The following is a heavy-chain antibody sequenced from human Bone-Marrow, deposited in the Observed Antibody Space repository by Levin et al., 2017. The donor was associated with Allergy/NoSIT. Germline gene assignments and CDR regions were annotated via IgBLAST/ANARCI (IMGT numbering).Heavy chain of an antibody. CDR2: IWYDGSNK. CDR1: GFTFSSYG. J-gene: IGHJ6*03. CDR3: ARATAADTGWYYYYYMDV. D-gene: IGHD6-13*01. Sequence: HPGGSLRLSCAASGFTFSSYGMHWVRQAPGKGLEWVAVIWYDGSNKYYADSVKGRFTISRDNSKNTLYLQMNSLRAEDTAVYYCARATAADTGWYYYYYMDVWGKGTTVTVSS. V-gene: IGHV3-33*01.